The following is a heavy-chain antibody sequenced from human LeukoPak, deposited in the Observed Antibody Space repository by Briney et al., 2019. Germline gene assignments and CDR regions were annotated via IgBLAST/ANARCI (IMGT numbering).Heavy chain of an antibody. CDR1: GYTFTDYY. J-gene: IGHJ4*02. CDR3: ARVSLIYGSGSYYQSPLAY. CDR2: INPNSGVT. Sequence: ASVKVSCKASGYTFTDYYIHCVRRAPGQGLEWLGWINPNSGVTNYAQKFQGWVTMTRDTSISTAYMELSRLRSDDTAVYYCARVSLIYGSGSYYQSPLAYWGQGTLVTVSS. D-gene: IGHD3-10*01. V-gene: IGHV1-2*04.